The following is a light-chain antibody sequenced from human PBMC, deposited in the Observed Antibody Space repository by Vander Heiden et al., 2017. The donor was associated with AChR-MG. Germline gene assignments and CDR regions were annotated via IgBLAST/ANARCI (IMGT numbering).Light chain of an antibody. V-gene: IGKV3-20*01. CDR2: GAS. CDR3: QQYASSPYT. CDR1: QRVSGSS. Sequence: IVLTQSPGSLSLSPGETATLSCTASQRVSGSSLAWYQQKPGQAPRLVIYGASNRATGIPDRFGGGGFGTDFTLTIDSLEPEDFAVYHCQQYASSPYTFGQGTKLEIK. J-gene: IGKJ2*01.